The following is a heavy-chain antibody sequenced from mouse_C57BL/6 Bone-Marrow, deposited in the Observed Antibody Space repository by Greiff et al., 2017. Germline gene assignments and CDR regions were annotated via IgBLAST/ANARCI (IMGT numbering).Heavy chain of an antibody. D-gene: IGHD2-1*01. CDR2: FHPYNDDT. Sequence: VKLQQSGAELVKPGASVTMSCKASGYTFTTYPIEWMKQNHGKSLEWIGNFHPYNDDTKYNEKFKGKATLTVEKSSSTVYLELSRLTSDDSAVYYCARGGNYGGYYFDYWGQGTTLTVSS. V-gene: IGHV1-47*01. J-gene: IGHJ2*01. CDR3: ARGGNYGGYYFDY. CDR1: GYTFTTYP.